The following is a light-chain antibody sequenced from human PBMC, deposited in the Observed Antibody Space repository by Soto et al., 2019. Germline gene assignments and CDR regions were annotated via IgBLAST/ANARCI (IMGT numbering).Light chain of an antibody. Sequence: SVLPKPASVSGSPGQSITISCTGTSSDVGGYNYVSWYQHHPGKAPKLIIYDVSNRPSGVSNRFSGSKSGNTASLTISGLQPEDEADYYCSSYTTSNTRQIVFGTGTKVTVL. CDR1: SSDVGGYNY. CDR2: DVS. CDR3: SSYTTSNTRQIV. V-gene: IGLV2-14*03. J-gene: IGLJ1*01.